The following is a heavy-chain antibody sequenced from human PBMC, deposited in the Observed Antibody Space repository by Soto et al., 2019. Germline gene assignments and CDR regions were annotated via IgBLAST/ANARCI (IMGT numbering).Heavy chain of an antibody. V-gene: IGHV3-66*01. CDR1: GFTVSSNY. Sequence: PGGSLRLSCAASGFTVSSNYMSWVRQAPGKGLEWVSLIYSGGSTYYADSVKGRFTISRDNSKNTLYLQMNSLRAEDTAVYYCARVSYTSGWYLRPNWFDPWGQGTLVTVSS. CDR3: ARVSYTSGWYLRPNWFDP. J-gene: IGHJ5*02. D-gene: IGHD6-19*01. CDR2: IYSGGST.